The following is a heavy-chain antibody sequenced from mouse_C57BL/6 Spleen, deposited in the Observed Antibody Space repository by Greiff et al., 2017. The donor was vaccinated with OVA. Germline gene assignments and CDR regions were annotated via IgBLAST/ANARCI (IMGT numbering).Heavy chain of an antibody. J-gene: IGHJ4*01. CDR2: INPNNGGT. V-gene: IGHV1-26*01. CDR3: ARDYGSEGAMDY. CDR1: GYTFTDYY. Sequence: VQLQQSGPELVKPGASVKISCKASGYTFTDYYLNWVKQSHGKSLEWIGDINPNNGGTSYNQKFKGKATFTADTSSNTAYMQLSSLTTADSAIYYGARDYGSEGAMDYWGQGTSVTVSS. D-gene: IGHD1-1*01.